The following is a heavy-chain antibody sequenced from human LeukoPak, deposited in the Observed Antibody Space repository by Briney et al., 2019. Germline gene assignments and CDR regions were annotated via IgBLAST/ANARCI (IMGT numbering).Heavy chain of an antibody. D-gene: IGHD5-18*01. CDR1: GGSISSYY. J-gene: IGHJ4*02. CDR3: ARESTSPSYGYSYGHDY. V-gene: IGHV4-59*12. Sequence: PSETLSLTCTVSGGSISSYYWSWIRQPPGKGLEWIGYIYYSGSTNYNPSLKSRVTISVDTSKNQFSLKLSSVTAADTAVYYCARESTSPSYGYSYGHDYWGQGTLVTVSS. CDR2: IYYSGST.